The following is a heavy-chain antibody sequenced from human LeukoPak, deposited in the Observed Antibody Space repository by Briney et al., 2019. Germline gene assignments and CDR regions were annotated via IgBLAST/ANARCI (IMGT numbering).Heavy chain of an antibody. CDR1: GFTFSDYY. CDR2: ISSSGSTI. V-gene: IGHV3-11*04. CDR3: ARAIYSSGWGYYFDY. J-gene: IGHJ4*02. D-gene: IGHD6-19*01. Sequence: GGSLRLSCAASGFTFSDYYMSWIRQAPGKGLEWVSYISSSGSTIYYADSVKGRFTISRDNAKNSLYLQMNSLRAEDTAVYYCARAIYSSGWGYYFDYWAREPWSPSPQ.